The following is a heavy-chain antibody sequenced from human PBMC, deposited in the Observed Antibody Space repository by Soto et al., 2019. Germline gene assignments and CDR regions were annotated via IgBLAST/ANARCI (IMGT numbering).Heavy chain of an antibody. CDR3: ASHMQAAAEPTLAYFDY. V-gene: IGHV3-11*01. Sequence: GGSLRLSCAASGFTFSDYYMSWIRQAPGKGLGWVSYISSSGSTIYYADSVKGRFTISRDNAKNSLYLQMNSLRAEDTAVYYCASHMQAAAEPTLAYFDYWGQGTLVTVSS. J-gene: IGHJ4*02. CDR1: GFTFSDYY. CDR2: ISSSGSTI. D-gene: IGHD6-13*01.